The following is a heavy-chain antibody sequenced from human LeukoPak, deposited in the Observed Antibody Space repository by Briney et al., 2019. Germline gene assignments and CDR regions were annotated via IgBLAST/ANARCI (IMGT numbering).Heavy chain of an antibody. Sequence: PGGSLRLSCAASGFTFSSYGMEWVRQAPGEGLEWVAVIWYDGSKKYYADSVKGRFTISRDSSKNMLYLEMNSLRAEDTDVYYCARVVGTARIDYGMDVWGQGTTVSVSS. CDR2: IWYDGSKK. CDR1: GFTFSSYG. J-gene: IGHJ6*02. D-gene: IGHD1-14*01. CDR3: ARVVGTARIDYGMDV. V-gene: IGHV3-33*01.